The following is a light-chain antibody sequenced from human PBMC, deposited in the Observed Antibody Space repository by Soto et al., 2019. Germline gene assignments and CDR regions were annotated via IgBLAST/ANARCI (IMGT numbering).Light chain of an antibody. V-gene: IGKV1-5*03. CDR2: KAS. J-gene: IGKJ4*01. CDR1: QSISNW. CDR3: QQYNSS. Sequence: DIQMTQSPSTLSASVGDRVTITCRASQSISNWLAWYQQKPGKAPKLLIYKASNLESGVPSRFSGSGSGTGFTLTISSLQPDDFATYYCQQYNSSFGGGTKVDI.